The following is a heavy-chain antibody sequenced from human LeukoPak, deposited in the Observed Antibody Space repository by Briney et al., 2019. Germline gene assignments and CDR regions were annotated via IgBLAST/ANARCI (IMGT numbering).Heavy chain of an antibody. Sequence: SVKVPCKASGGTFSSYAISWVRQAPGQGLEWMGGIIPIFGTANYAQKFQGRVTITTDESTSTAHMELSSLRSEDTAVYYCAREGIRYGTAMVPYFDYWGQGTLVTVSS. CDR3: AREGIRYGTAMVPYFDY. D-gene: IGHD5-18*01. V-gene: IGHV1-69*05. CDR2: IIPIFGTA. J-gene: IGHJ4*02. CDR1: GGTFSSYA.